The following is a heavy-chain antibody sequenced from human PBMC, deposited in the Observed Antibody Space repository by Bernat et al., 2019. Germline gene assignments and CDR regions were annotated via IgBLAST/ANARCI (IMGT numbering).Heavy chain of an antibody. Sequence: QVQLQESGPGLVKSSETLSLTCTVSGGSISSYYWSWIRQPAGTGLEWIGRIYTSGSTNYNPSLESRVTMSVDTSKYQFAVKLRSVTAAEKAVYYGARSCDAFDIWGQGTMVTVSS. CDR3: ARSCDAFDI. CDR2: IYTSGST. CDR1: GGSISSYY. J-gene: IGHJ3*02. V-gene: IGHV4-4*07.